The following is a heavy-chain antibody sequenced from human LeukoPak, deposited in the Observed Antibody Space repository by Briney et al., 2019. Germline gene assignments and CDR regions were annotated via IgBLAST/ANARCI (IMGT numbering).Heavy chain of an antibody. CDR1: GFTVSSSY. CDR2: ISSGGST. J-gene: IGHJ6*02. Sequence: GGSLRLSCAASGFTVSSSYMSWVRQAPGKGLECVSVISSGGSTSYADSVKGRLTISRDNSKSTLYLQMNSLRAEDTAVYYCARVRAGGMDVWGQGTTVSVSS. V-gene: IGHV3-53*01. CDR3: ARVRAGGMDV. D-gene: IGHD5-24*01.